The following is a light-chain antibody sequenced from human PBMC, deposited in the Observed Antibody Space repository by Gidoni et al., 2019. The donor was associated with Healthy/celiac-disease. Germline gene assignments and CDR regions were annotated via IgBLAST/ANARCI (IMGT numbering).Light chain of an antibody. J-gene: IGKJ1*01. V-gene: IGKV3-15*01. CDR1: QSVSSN. CDR3: QQYISWT. Sequence: EIVMTQSPATLSVSPWVRATLSCRASQSVSSNLAWYQQKPGQAPRLLIYGASTRATGIPARFSGSGSGTEFTLTISSLQSEDFAVYYCQQYISWTFGQGTKVEIK. CDR2: GAS.